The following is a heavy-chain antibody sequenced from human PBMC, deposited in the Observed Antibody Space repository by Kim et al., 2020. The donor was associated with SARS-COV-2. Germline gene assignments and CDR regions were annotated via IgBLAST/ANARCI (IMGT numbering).Heavy chain of an antibody. CDR2: IWYDGSNK. CDR1: GFTFSSYG. J-gene: IGHJ4*01. Sequence: GGSLRLYCAASGFTFSSYGMHWVRQAPGKGLEWVAVIWYDGSNKYYADSVKGRFTISRDNSKNTLYLQMNSLRAEDTAVYYCARAGGYSYGSYETDYWG. V-gene: IGHV3-33*01. CDR3: ARAGGYSYGSYETDY. D-gene: IGHD5-18*01.